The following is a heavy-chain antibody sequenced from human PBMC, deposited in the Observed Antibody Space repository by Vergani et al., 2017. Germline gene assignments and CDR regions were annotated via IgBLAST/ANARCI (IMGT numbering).Heavy chain of an antibody. CDR2: FDPEDGET. D-gene: IGHD4-17*01. CDR1: GYTPTELS. Sequence: QVQLVQSGAEVKKPGASVKVSCKVSGYTPTELSMHWVRHAPGKGLEWMGGFDPEDGETIYAQKFQVRVTMTEDTSTDTAYMELSSLRSEDTAVYYCATDLNPMTTVTTDHWGQGTLVTVSS. J-gene: IGHJ4*02. V-gene: IGHV1-24*01. CDR3: ATDLNPMTTVTTDH.